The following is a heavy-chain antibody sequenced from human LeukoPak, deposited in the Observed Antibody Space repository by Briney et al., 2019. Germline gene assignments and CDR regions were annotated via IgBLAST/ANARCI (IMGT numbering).Heavy chain of an antibody. V-gene: IGHV1-2*02. CDR1: GYTFTAYY. CDR3: ARGFRLSAIEDWFDP. Sequence: ASVKVSCKASGYTFTAYYMHWVRRAPGQGLEWMGWITPNSGGTKYAQKFQGRVTMTRDTSISTVYMELSGLRSDDTAVYYCARGFRLSAIEDWFDPWGQGTLVTVSS. J-gene: IGHJ5*02. D-gene: IGHD2-2*02. CDR2: ITPNSGGT.